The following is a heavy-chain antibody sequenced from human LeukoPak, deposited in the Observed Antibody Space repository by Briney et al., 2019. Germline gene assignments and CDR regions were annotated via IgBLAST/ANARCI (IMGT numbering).Heavy chain of an antibody. CDR1: GGTFSSYA. CDR3: AREIAAAGLNY. Sequence: SVKVSCKASGGTFSSYAISWVRQAPGQGLEWMGRIIPILGIANYTQKFQGRVTITADKSTSTAYMELSSLRSEDTAVYYCAREIAAAGLNYWGQGTLVTVSS. V-gene: IGHV1-69*04. CDR2: IIPILGIA. J-gene: IGHJ4*02. D-gene: IGHD6-13*01.